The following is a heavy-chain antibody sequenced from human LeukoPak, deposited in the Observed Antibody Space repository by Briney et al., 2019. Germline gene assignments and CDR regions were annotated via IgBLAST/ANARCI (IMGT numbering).Heavy chain of an antibody. CDR2: INHSGST. Sequence: KPSETLSLTCAVYGGSFSGYYWSWIRQPPGEGLEWIGEINHSGSTNYNPSLKSRVTISVDTSKNQFSLKLSSVTAADTAVYYCATSSGWHKYYFDYWGQGTLVTVSS. D-gene: IGHD6-19*01. J-gene: IGHJ4*02. V-gene: IGHV4-34*01. CDR3: ATSSGWHKYYFDY. CDR1: GGSFSGYY.